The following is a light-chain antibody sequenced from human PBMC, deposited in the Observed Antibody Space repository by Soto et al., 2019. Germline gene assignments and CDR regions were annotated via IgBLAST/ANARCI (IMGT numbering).Light chain of an antibody. CDR3: QQYDNWPPVT. CDR2: GAS. V-gene: IGKV3D-15*01. Sequence: EIVMTQSPATLYVSPGDSATLSCRASQSVNTNVAWYRQDPGQAPRLVIYGASTKAAGTPGRFTGSGSGTDFTLTISSLQSEDFAIYYCQQYDNWPPVTFGQGTRLAIK. J-gene: IGKJ5*01. CDR1: QSVNTN.